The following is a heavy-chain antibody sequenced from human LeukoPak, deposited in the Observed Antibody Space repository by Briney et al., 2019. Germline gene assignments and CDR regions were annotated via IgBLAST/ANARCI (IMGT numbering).Heavy chain of an antibody. J-gene: IGHJ1*01. Sequence: GASVKVSCKTSGYTFTLYSTNWVRQAPGQGLEWMGWISAYNGNTNYATKLQGRVTMTADTSTSTAYMELRSLRSDDTAVYYCAKNYDSGGYYGYFQHWGRGTLVTVSS. CDR1: GYTFTLYS. CDR3: AKNYDSGGYYGYFQH. V-gene: IGHV1-18*01. CDR2: ISAYNGNT. D-gene: IGHD3-22*01.